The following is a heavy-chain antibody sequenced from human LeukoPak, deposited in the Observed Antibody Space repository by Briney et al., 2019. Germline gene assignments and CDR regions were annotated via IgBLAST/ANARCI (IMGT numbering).Heavy chain of an antibody. J-gene: IGHJ6*03. Sequence: PGGSLRLSCAASGFTFNTYAMSWVRQAPEKGLEWVSSVSISGENTYYADSVKGRFTISRDNSKDTLYLLMSSLRADDTAVYYCARGRGRNPSGYYYYMDVWGKGTTVTISS. CDR3: ARGRGRNPSGYYYYMDV. CDR1: GFTFNTYA. CDR2: VSISGENT. V-gene: IGHV3-23*05. D-gene: IGHD2-15*01.